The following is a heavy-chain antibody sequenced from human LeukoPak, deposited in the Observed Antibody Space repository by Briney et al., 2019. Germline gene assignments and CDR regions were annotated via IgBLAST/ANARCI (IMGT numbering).Heavy chain of an antibody. CDR1: GGSISSRSYY. J-gene: IGHJ6*02. D-gene: IGHD6-19*01. Sequence: PSETLSLTCTVSGGSISSRSYYWGWIRQPPGKGLEWIGNIYYSGSTYYNASLKSRVTTSVDTSKNQFSLKLTSVTAADTAVYYCAIQRLDGTDVWGQGITVTVSS. V-gene: IGHV4-39*01. CDR3: AIQRLDGTDV. CDR2: IYYSGST.